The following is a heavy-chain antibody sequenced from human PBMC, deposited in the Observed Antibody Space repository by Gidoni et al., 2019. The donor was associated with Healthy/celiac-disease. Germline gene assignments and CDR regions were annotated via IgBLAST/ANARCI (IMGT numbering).Heavy chain of an antibody. Sequence: QVQLVESGGGVVQPGRSLRLSCAASGFTFSSYGMHWVRQAPGKGLEWVAVIWYDGSNKYYADSVKGRFTISRDNSKNTLYLQMNSLRAEDTAVYYCARGSFLTGYHDYWGQGTLVTVSS. CDR3: ARGSFLTGYHDY. J-gene: IGHJ4*02. D-gene: IGHD3-9*01. CDR2: IWYDGSNK. CDR1: GFTFSSYG. V-gene: IGHV3-33*01.